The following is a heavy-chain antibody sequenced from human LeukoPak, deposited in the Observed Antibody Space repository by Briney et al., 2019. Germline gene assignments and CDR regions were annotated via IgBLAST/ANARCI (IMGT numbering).Heavy chain of an antibody. CDR2: IYYRGST. CDR1: GGSISGYY. J-gene: IGHJ4*02. D-gene: IGHD6-19*01. V-gene: IGHV4-59*08. Sequence: SETLSLTCTVSGGSISGYYCSWVRQPPGKGLKWIGYIYYRGSTNYNPSLKSRVTISVDTSKNQFSLKLSSVTAADTAVYYCARHRTANNGWPMYYFDYWGQGTLVPVSS. CDR3: ARHRTANNGWPMYYFDY.